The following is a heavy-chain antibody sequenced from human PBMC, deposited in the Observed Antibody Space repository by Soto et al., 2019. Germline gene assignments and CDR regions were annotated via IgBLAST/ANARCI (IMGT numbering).Heavy chain of an antibody. CDR2: ISYDGRNK. Sequence: QVQLVESGGGVVQPGRSLRLSCEASGFTFSSYAMHWVRQAPGKGLEWVAVISYDGRNKYYADSVKGRFTISRDNSKNPLSLKKNSLSAKNTAMFYCARDPPSIEGYFDYWGKGTLFPVPS. D-gene: IGHD2-2*01. CDR3: ARDPPSIEGYFDY. CDR1: GFTFSSYA. J-gene: IGHJ4*02. V-gene: IGHV3-30-3*01.